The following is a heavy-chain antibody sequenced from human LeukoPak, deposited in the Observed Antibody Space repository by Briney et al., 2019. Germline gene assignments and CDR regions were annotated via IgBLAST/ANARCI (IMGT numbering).Heavy chain of an antibody. V-gene: IGHV4-39*01. J-gene: IGHJ6*03. CDR2: IYYSGST. CDR3: ARQVGGDYYYYYMDV. Sequence: SETLSPTCTVSGGSISSSSYYWGWIRQPPGKGLEWIGSIYYSGSTYYDPSLKSRVTISVDTSKNQFSLKLSSVTAADTAVYYRARQVGGDYYYYYMDVWGKGTTVTVSS. D-gene: IGHD4-23*01. CDR1: GGSISSSSYY.